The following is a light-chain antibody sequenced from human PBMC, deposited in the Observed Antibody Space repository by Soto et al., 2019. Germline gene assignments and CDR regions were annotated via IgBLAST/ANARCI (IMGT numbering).Light chain of an antibody. CDR1: QSVLYSSNNKNY. J-gene: IGKJ5*01. CDR3: QQYYSTPLT. Sequence: DIVMTQSPDSLAVSVGERATINCKASQSVLYSSNNKNYLAWYQQKPGQPPKLLIYWASTRESGVPDRFSGSGSGTDFTLTISSLQAEDVAAYYCQQYYSTPLTFGQGTRLEIK. V-gene: IGKV4-1*01. CDR2: WAS.